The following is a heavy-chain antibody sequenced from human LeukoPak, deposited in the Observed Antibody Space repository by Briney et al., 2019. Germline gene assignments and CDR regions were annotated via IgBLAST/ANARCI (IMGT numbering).Heavy chain of an antibody. CDR1: GFIFGEYA. CDR2: IRSKAYGGTA. Sequence: GGSLRLSFTASGFIFGEYAMSWIRRAPGKGLEWVGFIRSKAYGGTAEYDASVRGRFTISRDDSKSIAYLQINSLKTEDTAVYYCGRLQRNYYYLDVWGKGTTVTVSS. V-gene: IGHV3-49*03. CDR3: GRLQRNYYYLDV. D-gene: IGHD5-24*01. J-gene: IGHJ6*03.